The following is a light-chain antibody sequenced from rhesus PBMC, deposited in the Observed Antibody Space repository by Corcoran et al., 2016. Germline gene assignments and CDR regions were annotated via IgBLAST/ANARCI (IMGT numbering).Light chain of an antibody. CDR2: KAS. J-gene: IGKJ3*01. CDR3: QHGYGTPFT. CDR1: ENVNNY. Sequence: DIQMTQSPSSLSASVGDRVTITCRASENVNNYLNWYQQKPGKAPKHLIYKASTLKSGVPSRFSGRGSGTDYTFTISSLQPEDVATYYCQHGYGTPFTFGPGTKLDIK. V-gene: IGKV1-74*01.